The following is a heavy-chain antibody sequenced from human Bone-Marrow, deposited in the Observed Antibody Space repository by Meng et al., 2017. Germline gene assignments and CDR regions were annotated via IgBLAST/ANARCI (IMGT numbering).Heavy chain of an antibody. J-gene: IGHJ4*02. Sequence: ASVQVSCKTSGYNFTSYCISWLRQAPGQGLEWMGWISAYNGNTNYAQKLQGRVTMTTDKSTSTAYMELRSMRSDDTAVYYCARASFHYYGSGSSIDYWGQGTLVTVSS. V-gene: IGHV1-18*01. CDR3: ARASFHYYGSGSSIDY. CDR2: ISAYNGNT. D-gene: IGHD3-10*01. CDR1: GYNFTSYC.